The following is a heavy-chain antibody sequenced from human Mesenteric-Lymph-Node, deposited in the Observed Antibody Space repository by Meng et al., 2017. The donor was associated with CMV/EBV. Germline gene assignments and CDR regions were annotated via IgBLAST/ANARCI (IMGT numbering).Heavy chain of an antibody. D-gene: IGHD2-2*01. CDR2: IRSKANSYAT. V-gene: IGHV3-73*01. CDR3: LGYCSSTSCYGEGGDAFDI. CDR1: GSA. J-gene: IGHJ3*02. Sequence: GSAMHWVRQASGKGLEWVGRIRSKANSYATAYAASVKGRFAISRDDSKNTAYLQMNSLKTEDTAVYYCLGYCSSTSCYGEGGDAFDIWGQGTMVTVSS.